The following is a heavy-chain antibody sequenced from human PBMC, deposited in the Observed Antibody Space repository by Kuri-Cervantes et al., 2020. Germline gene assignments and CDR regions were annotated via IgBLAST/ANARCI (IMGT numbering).Heavy chain of an antibody. CDR2: INPNSGGT. J-gene: IGHJ3*02. CDR1: AYTFTDYY. V-gene: IGHV1-2*02. Sequence: ASVKVSCKASAYTFTDYYMHWVRQAPGQGLEWMGWINPNSGGTNYAQKFQGRVTMTRDTSISTAYMELSRLKSDDTAVYYCARGAYSSDDAFDIWGQGTMVTVSS. D-gene: IGHD6-19*01. CDR3: ARGAYSSDDAFDI.